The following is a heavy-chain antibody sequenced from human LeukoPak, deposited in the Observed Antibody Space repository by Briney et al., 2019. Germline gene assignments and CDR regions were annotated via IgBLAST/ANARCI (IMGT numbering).Heavy chain of an antibody. J-gene: IGHJ4*02. V-gene: IGHV3-15*01. CDR2: IKSKTDGGTT. CDR3: TTDVKAYSSGWYYFDY. D-gene: IGHD6-19*01. Sequence: GGSLRLSCAASGFTFSNAWMSWVRQAPGKGLEWVDRIKSKTDGGTTDYAAPVKGRFTISRDDSKNTLYLQMNSLKTEDTAVYYCTTDVKAYSSGWYYFDYWGQGTLVTVSS. CDR1: GFTFSNAW.